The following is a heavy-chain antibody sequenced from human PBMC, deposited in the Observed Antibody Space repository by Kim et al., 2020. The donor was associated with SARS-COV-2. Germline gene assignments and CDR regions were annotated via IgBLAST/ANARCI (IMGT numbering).Heavy chain of an antibody. D-gene: IGHD4-17*01. Sequence: ADSVKGGFTISRDNAKNSLYLQMNSLRAEDTALYHCARDSYGDLPTPFDYWGQGTLVTVSS. V-gene: IGHV3-20*01. CDR3: ARDSYGDLPTPFDY. J-gene: IGHJ4*02.